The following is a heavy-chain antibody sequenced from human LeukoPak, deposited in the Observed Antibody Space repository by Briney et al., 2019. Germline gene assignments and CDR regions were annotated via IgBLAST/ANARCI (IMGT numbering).Heavy chain of an antibody. V-gene: IGHV3-48*04. CDR1: GFSFSSYA. J-gene: IGHJ4*02. D-gene: IGHD5-24*01. Sequence: GGSLRLSCAASGFSFSSYAMSWVRQAPGKGLAWVAYSSQSGSTIFYAGSVQGRFTISRDNAKNSLYLQMNSLRAEDTAVYYCVRKPFDGWYFDHWGQGALVTVSS. CDR2: SSQSGSTI. CDR3: VRKPFDGWYFDH.